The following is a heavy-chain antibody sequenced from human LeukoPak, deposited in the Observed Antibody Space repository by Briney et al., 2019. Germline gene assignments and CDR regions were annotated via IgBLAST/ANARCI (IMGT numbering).Heavy chain of an antibody. D-gene: IGHD6-13*01. V-gene: IGHV4-39*07. CDR2: IYYSGST. J-gene: IGHJ4*02. CDR3: ARADGSWSPNFDY. CDR1: GGSISSSSYY. Sequence: NPSETLSLTCTVSGGSISSSSYYWGWIRQPPGKGLEWIGSIYYSGSTYYNPSLKSRVTISVDTSKNQFSLRLSSVTAADTAVYYCARADGSWSPNFDYWGQGTLVTVSS.